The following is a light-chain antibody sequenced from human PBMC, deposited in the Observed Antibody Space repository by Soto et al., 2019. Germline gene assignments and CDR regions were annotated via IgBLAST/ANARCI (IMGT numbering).Light chain of an antibody. CDR3: QQYDNWPPIT. Sequence: IVMTQSPATLSVSPGERASLSCRAGESVSSNLSCYQQKPGQAPRLLIYAASTRATVIPARFSGSGSGTEFTLTISSLQSEDFAVYYCQQYDNWPPITFGQGTRLEIK. J-gene: IGKJ5*01. V-gene: IGKV3-15*01. CDR2: AAS. CDR1: ESVSSN.